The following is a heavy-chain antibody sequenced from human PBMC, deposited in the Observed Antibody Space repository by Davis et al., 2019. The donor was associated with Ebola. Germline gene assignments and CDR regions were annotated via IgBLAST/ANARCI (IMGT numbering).Heavy chain of an antibody. V-gene: IGHV3-21*01. CDR2: ISSSSSYL. Sequence: GGSLRLSCAASGFTFSSYSMNWVRQAPGKGLEWVSSISSSSSYLYYADSVKGRFTISRDNAKNSLYLQMNSLRAEDTAVYYCARATFGYNSGWYADYWGQGTLVTVSS. CDR3: ARATFGYNSGWYADY. D-gene: IGHD6-19*01. J-gene: IGHJ4*02. CDR1: GFTFSSYS.